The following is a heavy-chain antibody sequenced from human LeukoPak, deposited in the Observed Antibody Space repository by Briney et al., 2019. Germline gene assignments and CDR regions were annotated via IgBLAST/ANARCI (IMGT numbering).Heavy chain of an antibody. CDR1: GYSFTSYY. V-gene: IGHV1-46*01. J-gene: IGHJ1*01. CDR3: ARDLMRYYDSSGYSGIQH. Sequence: ASGKVSCKTSGYSFTSYYIHWVRQAPGQGLEWMGVINPSGGSTSYTQKFQGRVTMTRDTSTSTVYMELSSLTSEDTAVYYCARDLMRYYDSSGYSGIQHWGQGTLVTVSS. D-gene: IGHD3-22*01. CDR2: INPSGGST.